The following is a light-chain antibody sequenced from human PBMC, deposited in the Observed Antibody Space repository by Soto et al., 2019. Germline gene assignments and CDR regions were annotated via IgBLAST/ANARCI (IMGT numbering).Light chain of an antibody. Sequence: QSAPIQPASVSGSPGQSITISCTGTSSDVGLLSLVSWYQQFPGKAPKLILYEVTKWPSGISHRFSGSKSGNTASLTITDLQAEDEADYYCCSFAGSRTWVFGGGTKLTVL. CDR1: SSDVGLLSL. CDR3: CSFAGSRTWV. J-gene: IGLJ3*02. CDR2: EVT. V-gene: IGLV2-23*02.